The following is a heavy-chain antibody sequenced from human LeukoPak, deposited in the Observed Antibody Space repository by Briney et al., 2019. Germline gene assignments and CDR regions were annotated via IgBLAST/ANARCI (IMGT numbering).Heavy chain of an antibody. CDR3: AREPPGYSSNWIGFDL. J-gene: IGHJ3*01. CDR1: EFTYSNFA. Sequence: GGSLRLSCTASEFTYSNFAMHWVRQAPGGGLEYVSGISSNGGSTYYADSVKGRFTISRDNSKNTLFLQMGSLRAEDMAVYYCAREPPGYSSNWIGFDLWGQGTMVTVSS. V-gene: IGHV3-64*02. CDR2: ISSNGGST. D-gene: IGHD6-13*01.